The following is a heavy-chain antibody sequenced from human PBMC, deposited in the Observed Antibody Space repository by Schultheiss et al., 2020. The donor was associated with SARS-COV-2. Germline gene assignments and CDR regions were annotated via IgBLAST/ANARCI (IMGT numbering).Heavy chain of an antibody. V-gene: IGHV1-46*01. CDR1: GYTFTYNH. Sequence: ASVKVSCKASGYTFTYNHMHWVRQAPGQGLEWMGVINPSDYSTTYAQKFQGRVTMTRDTSTSTVYMELSGLRSEDTALYYCARDGGRYGDCDYWGQGTLVTVS. CDR3: ARDGGRYGDCDY. CDR2: INPSDYST. D-gene: IGHD4-17*01. J-gene: IGHJ4*02.